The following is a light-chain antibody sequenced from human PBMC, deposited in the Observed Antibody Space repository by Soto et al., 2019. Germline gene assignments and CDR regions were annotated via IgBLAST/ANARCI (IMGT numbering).Light chain of an antibody. V-gene: IGLV2-14*01. CDR2: DVS. CDR3: SSYTSSSPSV. J-gene: IGLJ1*01. Sequence: QSVLTQPASVSGSPGESITISCTGTSSDVGAYNFVSWYQQDPGKAPKLMIYDVSSRPSGVSNRFSGSKSGHTASLTISGLQAEDEADYYCSSYTSSSPSVFGTGPKVTVL. CDR1: SSDVGAYNF.